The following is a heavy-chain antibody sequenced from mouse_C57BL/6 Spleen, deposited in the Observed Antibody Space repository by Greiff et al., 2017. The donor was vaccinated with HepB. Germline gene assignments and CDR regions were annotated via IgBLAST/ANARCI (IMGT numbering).Heavy chain of an antibody. CDR2: IDPSDSYT. V-gene: IGHV1-50*01. CDR1: GYTFTSYW. CDR3: ARGGLRRYYAMDY. J-gene: IGHJ4*01. Sequence: QVHVKQPGAELVKPGASVKLSCKASGYTFTSYWMQWVKQRPGQGLEWIGEIDPSDSYTNYNQKFKGKATLTVDTSSSTAYMQLSSLTSEDSAVYYCARGGLRRYYAMDYWGQGTSVTVSS. D-gene: IGHD2-4*01.